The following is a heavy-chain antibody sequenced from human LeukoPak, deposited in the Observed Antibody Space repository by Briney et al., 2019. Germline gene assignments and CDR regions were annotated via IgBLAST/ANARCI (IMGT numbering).Heavy chain of an antibody. D-gene: IGHD2-2*02. CDR3: AMYQLLYGWFDP. V-gene: IGHV4-31*03. J-gene: IGHJ5*02. Sequence: SETLSLTCTVSGGSISSGGYYWSWIRQHPGTGLEWIGYIYYSGSTYYNPPLKSRVTISVDTSKNQFSLKLSSVTAADTAVYYCAMYQLLYGWFDPWGQGTLVTVSS. CDR2: IYYSGST. CDR1: GGSISSGGYY.